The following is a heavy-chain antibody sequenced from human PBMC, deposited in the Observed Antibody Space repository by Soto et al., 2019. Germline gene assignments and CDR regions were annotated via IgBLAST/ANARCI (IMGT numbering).Heavy chain of an antibody. CDR3: ARVGYDFWSGYRMYGMDV. Sequence: PSQTLSLTCAISGDSVSSNSAAWNWIRQSPSRGLEWLGRTYYRSKWYNDYAVSVKSRITINPDTSKNQFSLQLNSVTPEDTAVYYCARVGYDFWSGYRMYGMDVWGQGTTVTVSS. CDR1: GDSVSSNSAA. V-gene: IGHV6-1*01. D-gene: IGHD3-3*01. J-gene: IGHJ6*02. CDR2: TYYRSKWYN.